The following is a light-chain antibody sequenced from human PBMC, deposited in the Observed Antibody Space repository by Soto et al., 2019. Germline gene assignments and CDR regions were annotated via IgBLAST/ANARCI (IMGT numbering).Light chain of an antibody. CDR2: EVS. J-gene: IGLJ1*01. Sequence: SALTQPPSASGSPGQSVTISCTGTSSDVGAYNYVSWYQQHPGKAPKPMIYEVSKRPSGVPDRFSGSKSGNTASLTVSGLQAEDEADYYCSSYAGSNNYVFGTGTKLTVL. CDR3: SSYAGSNNYV. CDR1: SSDVGAYNY. V-gene: IGLV2-8*01.